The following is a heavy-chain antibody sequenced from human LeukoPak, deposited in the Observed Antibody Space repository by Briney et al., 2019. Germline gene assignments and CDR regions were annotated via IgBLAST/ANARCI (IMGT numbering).Heavy chain of an antibody. CDR1: GGTFSSYA. CDR3: ARGWRPYARTYYYYYGMDV. D-gene: IGHD6-6*01. J-gene: IGHJ6*04. CDR2: IIPILGIA. V-gene: IGHV1-69*04. Sequence: ASVKVSCKASGGTFSSYAISWVRQAPGQGLERMGRIIPILGIANYAQKFQGRVAITADKSTSTAYMELSSLRSEDTAVYYCARGWRPYARTYYYYYGMDVWGKGTTVTVSS.